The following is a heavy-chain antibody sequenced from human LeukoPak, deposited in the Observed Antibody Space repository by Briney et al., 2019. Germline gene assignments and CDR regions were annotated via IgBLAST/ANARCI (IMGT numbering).Heavy chain of an antibody. CDR3: ARSGYYLHAGYFDY. V-gene: IGHV4-4*07. Sequence: SETLSLTCTVSGGSINFYYGSWIRQPAGKGLEWIGRIYTSGSTNYNPSLKSRVTMSVDTSKNQFSLNLNSVTAADTAVYYCARSGYYLHAGYFDYWGQGTLVTVSS. J-gene: IGHJ4*02. CDR2: IYTSGST. D-gene: IGHD3-3*01. CDR1: GGSINFYY.